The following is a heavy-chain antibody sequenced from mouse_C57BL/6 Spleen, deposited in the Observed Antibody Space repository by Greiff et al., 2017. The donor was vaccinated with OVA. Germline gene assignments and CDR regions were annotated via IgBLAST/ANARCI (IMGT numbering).Heavy chain of an antibody. Sequence: VQLQQSGPELVKPGASVKISCKASGYSFTGYYMNWVKQSPEKSLEWIGEINPSTGGTTYNQKFKAKATLTVDKSSSTAYMQLKSLTSEDSAVYYCARLGSAYYYAMDDWGQGTTVTVSS. J-gene: IGHJ4*01. CDR1: GYSFTGYY. V-gene: IGHV1-42*01. CDR3: ARLGSAYYYAMDD. CDR2: INPSTGGT.